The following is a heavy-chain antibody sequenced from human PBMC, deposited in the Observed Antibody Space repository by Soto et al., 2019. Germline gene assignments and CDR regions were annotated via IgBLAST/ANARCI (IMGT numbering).Heavy chain of an antibody. CDR2: ISSSSSTI. D-gene: IGHD2-15*01. Sequence: GSLRLSCAASGFTFSSYSMNWVRQAPGKGLEWVSYISSSSSTIYYADSVKGRFTISRDNAKNSLYLQMNSLRDEDTAVYYCARERCSGGSCHWAGWFDPWGQGTLVTVSS. V-gene: IGHV3-48*02. CDR3: ARERCSGGSCHWAGWFDP. J-gene: IGHJ5*02. CDR1: GFTFSSYS.